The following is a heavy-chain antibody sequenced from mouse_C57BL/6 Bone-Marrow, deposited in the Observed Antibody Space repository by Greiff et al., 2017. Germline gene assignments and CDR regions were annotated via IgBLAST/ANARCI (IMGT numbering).Heavy chain of an antibody. J-gene: IGHJ2*01. D-gene: IGHD1-1*01. CDR3: AGWITTVVADPYFDY. CDR2: IYPGGGYT. Sequence: QVQLQQSGAELVRPGTSVKMSCKASGYTFTNYWIGWAKQRPGHGLEWIGDIYPGGGYTNYNEKFKGKATLTADKSSSTAYMQFSSLTSEDSAIYYCAGWITTVVADPYFDYWGQGTTLTVSS. V-gene: IGHV1-63*01. CDR1: GYTFTNYW.